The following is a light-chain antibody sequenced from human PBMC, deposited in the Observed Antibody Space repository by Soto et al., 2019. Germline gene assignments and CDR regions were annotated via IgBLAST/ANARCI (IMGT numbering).Light chain of an antibody. CDR1: QGISSS. V-gene: IGKV1-8*01. Sequence: AIRMTQSPSSFSASTGDRVTITCRASQGISSSLAWYQQKPGKAPKLLIYAASTLPSGVPSRFSGSGSGTDFTLTISCLQSEDFATYYCQQYYSYPYTFGQGTKLEIK. J-gene: IGKJ2*01. CDR2: AAS. CDR3: QQYYSYPYT.